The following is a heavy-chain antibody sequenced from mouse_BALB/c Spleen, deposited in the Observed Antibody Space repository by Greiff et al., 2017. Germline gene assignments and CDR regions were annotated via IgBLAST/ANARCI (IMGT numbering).Heavy chain of an antibody. D-gene: IGHD2-4*01. CDR1: GFTFSSYG. J-gene: IGHJ4*01. Sequence: EVKVVESGGGLVQPGGSLKLSCAASGFTFSSYGMSWVRQTPDKRLELVATINSNGGSTYYPDSVKGRFTISRDNAKNTLYLQMSSLKSEDTAMYYCARIYYDYERRDAMDYWGQGTSVTVSS. CDR2: INSNGGST. V-gene: IGHV5-6-3*01. CDR3: ARIYYDYERRDAMDY.